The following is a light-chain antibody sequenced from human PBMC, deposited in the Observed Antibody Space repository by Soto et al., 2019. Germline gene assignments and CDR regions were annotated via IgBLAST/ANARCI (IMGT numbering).Light chain of an antibody. CDR3: QQTYSPPSIT. V-gene: IGKV1-39*01. Sequence: DIQMTQSPSSLSASVGDRVTIACRASQSIRRHLNWYQQKPGKAPKLLIYGASSLQSGVPSRFSGSGSGTDFTLTISNLQPEDFATYYCQQTYSPPSITFGQGTRLEIK. J-gene: IGKJ5*01. CDR1: QSIRRH. CDR2: GAS.